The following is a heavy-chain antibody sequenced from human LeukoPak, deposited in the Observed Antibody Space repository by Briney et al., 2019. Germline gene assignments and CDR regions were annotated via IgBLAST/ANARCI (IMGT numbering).Heavy chain of an antibody. CDR1: GDSIITRSYY. D-gene: IGHD5-12*01. CDR2: VYYNGDT. V-gene: IGHV4-39*01. Sequence: SVTLSLTCTVSGDSIITRSYYWGWIRQPPGKGLEWIGSVYYNGDTYYNPSLKSRVTISVDTSKNQFSLKLSSVTDSDTAVYYCARVPHNGYDASYFDCWGQGTLVTVSS. CDR3: ARVPHNGYDASYFDC. J-gene: IGHJ4*02.